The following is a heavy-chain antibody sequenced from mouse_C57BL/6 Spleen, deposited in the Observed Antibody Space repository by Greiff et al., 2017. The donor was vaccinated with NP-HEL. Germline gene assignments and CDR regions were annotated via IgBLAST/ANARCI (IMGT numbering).Heavy chain of an antibody. V-gene: IGHV1-50*01. CDR1: GYTFTSYW. CDR2: IDPSDSYT. CDR3: ARGTMVTRAFFDY. Sequence: QVQLQQPGAELVKPGASVKLSCKASGYTFTSYWMQWVKQRPGQGLEWIGEIDPSDSYTNYNQKFKGKATLTVDTSSSTAYMQLSSLTSEDSAVYYCARGTMVTRAFFDYWGQGTTLTVSS. D-gene: IGHD2-2*01. J-gene: IGHJ2*01.